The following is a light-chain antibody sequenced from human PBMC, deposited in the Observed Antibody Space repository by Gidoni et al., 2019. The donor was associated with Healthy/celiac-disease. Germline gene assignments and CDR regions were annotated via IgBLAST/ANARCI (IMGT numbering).Light chain of an antibody. V-gene: IGKV4-1*01. CDR3: QKYYSTRT. J-gene: IGKJ1*01. Sequence: DIVMTQSPYSLSVSLGERATINCKSSQSVLYSSNNKNYLAWYQQKPGQPPKLLIYWASTRESGVPDRFSGSGSGKDFTLTISSLQAEDVAVYYCQKYYSTRTFGQGTKVEIK. CDR2: WAS. CDR1: QSVLYSSNNKNY.